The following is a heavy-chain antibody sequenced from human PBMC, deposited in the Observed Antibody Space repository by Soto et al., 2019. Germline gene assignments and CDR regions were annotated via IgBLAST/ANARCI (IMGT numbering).Heavy chain of an antibody. D-gene: IGHD2-2*01. CDR2: IYYSGST. Sequence: KPSETLSLTCTVSGGSISSSSYYWGWIRQPPGKGLEWIGSIYYSGSTYYNPSLKSRVTISVDTSKNQFSLKLSSVTAADTAVYYRARHNEYQLLAWFDPCGQGTLVTVSS. J-gene: IGHJ5*02. V-gene: IGHV4-39*01. CDR3: ARHNEYQLLAWFDP. CDR1: GGSISSSSYY.